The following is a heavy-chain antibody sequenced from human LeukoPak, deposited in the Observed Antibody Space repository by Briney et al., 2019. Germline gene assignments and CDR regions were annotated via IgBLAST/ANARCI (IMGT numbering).Heavy chain of an antibody. CDR1: GGSIGSYY. D-gene: IGHD3-3*01. V-gene: IGHV4-59*01. CDR2: IYYSGST. CDR3: ATTYYDFWSGYYPFDI. Sequence: SETLSLTCTVSGGSIGSYYWSWIRQPPGKGLEWIGYIYYSGSTNYNPSLKSRVTISVDTSKNQFSLKLSSVTAADTAVYYCATTYYDFWSGYYPFDIWGQGTMVTVSS. J-gene: IGHJ3*02.